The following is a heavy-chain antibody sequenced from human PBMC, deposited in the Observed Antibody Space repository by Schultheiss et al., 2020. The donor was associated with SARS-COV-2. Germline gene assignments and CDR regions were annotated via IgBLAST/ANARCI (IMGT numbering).Heavy chain of an antibody. Sequence: TLSLTCSVSGGSISSNNNFWAWIRQPPGKALEWLARIDWDDDKFYSTSLKTRLTISKDTSKNQVVLTMTNMDPVDTATYYCARIPTGNDAFDIWGQGTMGTVS. CDR1: GGSISSNNNF. CDR2: IDWDDDK. J-gene: IGHJ3*02. D-gene: IGHD4-11*01. CDR3: ARIPTGNDAFDI. V-gene: IGHV2-70*16.